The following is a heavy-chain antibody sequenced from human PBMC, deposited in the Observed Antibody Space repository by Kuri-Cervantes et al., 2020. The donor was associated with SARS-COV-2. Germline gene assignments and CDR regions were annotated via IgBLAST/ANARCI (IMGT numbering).Heavy chain of an antibody. CDR3: ARGQTRKDIVVVPAAISYFDY. D-gene: IGHD2-2*01. CDR1: GFIFSTYP. J-gene: IGHJ4*02. CDR2: VSSDGDST. V-gene: IGHV3-64*04. Sequence: GESLKISCSASGFIFSTYPMHWVRQAPGKGLEYVSGVSSDGDSTYYADSVKGRFTISRDNSKNTLYLQMNSLRAEDTAVYYCARGQTRKDIVVVPAAISYFDYWGQETLVTVSS.